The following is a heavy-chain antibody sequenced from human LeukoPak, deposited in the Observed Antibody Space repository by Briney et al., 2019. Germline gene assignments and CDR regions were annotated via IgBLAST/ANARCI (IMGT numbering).Heavy chain of an antibody. CDR3: ARDDGSWPNFDY. J-gene: IGHJ4*02. V-gene: IGHV1-2*02. CDR2: INPNSGGT. Sequence: ASVKVSCKASGYTFTGYYMHWVRQAPGQGLEWMGRINPNSGGTNYAQKFQGRVTMTRDTSISTAYMELSRLRSDDTAVYYCARDDGSWPNFDYWGQGTLVTVSS. D-gene: IGHD6-13*01. CDR1: GYTFTGYY.